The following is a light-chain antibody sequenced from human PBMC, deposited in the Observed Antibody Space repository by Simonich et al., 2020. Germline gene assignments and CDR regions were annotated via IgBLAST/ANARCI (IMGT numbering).Light chain of an antibody. V-gene: IGLV2-14*03. CDR3: SSYTSSSTWV. CDR2: DVR. J-gene: IGLJ3*02. CDR1: SSAVGGYNY. Sequence: QSALTQPASVSGSPGQSITISCTGTSSAVGGYNYVSWYQQHPGKAPKLMIYDVRKRPSGVSNRFSGSKSGNTASLTISGLQAEDEADYYCSSYTSSSTWVFGGGTKLTVL.